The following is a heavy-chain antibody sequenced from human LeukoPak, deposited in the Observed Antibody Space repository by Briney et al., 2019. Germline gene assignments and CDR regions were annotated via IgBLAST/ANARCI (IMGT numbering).Heavy chain of an antibody. V-gene: IGHV1-24*01. D-gene: IGHD3-22*01. CDR1: GYTLTEFS. Sequence: ASVKVSCKVSGYTLTEFSMHWVRQAPGKGLEWMGGFDNEDGETIYAQKFQGRVTMTEDTSTDTDYMELRSLRSEDTAVYYCATGNYYDTSRYYQVYFDYWGQGTLVTVSS. CDR2: FDNEDGET. CDR3: ATGNYYDTSRYYQVYFDY. J-gene: IGHJ4*02.